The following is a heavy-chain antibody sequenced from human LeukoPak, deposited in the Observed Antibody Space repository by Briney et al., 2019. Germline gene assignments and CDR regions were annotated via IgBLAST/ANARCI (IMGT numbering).Heavy chain of an antibody. CDR2: INHSGST. Sequence: SETLSLTCTVSGGSISSYYWSWTRQPPGRGLEWIGEINHSGSTNYNPSLKSRVTISVDTSKNQFSLKLSSVTAADTAVYYCARGRRGSSIDYWGQGTLVTVSS. CDR3: ARGRRGSSIDY. D-gene: IGHD6-6*01. CDR1: GGSISSYY. J-gene: IGHJ4*02. V-gene: IGHV4-34*01.